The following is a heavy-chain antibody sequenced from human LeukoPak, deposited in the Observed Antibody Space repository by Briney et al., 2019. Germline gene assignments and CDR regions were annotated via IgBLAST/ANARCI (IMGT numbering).Heavy chain of an antibody. J-gene: IGHJ4*02. V-gene: IGHV3-7*01. Sequence: GGSLRLSCAASGFTFSTFAMIWVRQAPGKGLEWVANIKQDGSEKYYVDSVKGRFTISRDNAKNSLYLQMNSLRAEDTAVYYCAGNYGSGSYSFYWGQGTLVTVSS. CDR1: GFTFSTFA. CDR2: IKQDGSEK. CDR3: AGNYGSGSYSFY. D-gene: IGHD3-10*01.